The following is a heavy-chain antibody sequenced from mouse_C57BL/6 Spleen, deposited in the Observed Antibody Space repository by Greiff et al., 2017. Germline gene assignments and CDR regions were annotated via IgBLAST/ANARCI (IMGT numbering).Heavy chain of an antibody. Sequence: QVQLKQPGAELVKPGASVKLSCKASGYTFTSYWMQWVKQRPGQGLEWIGEIDPSDSYTNYHQKFKGKATLTVDTSSCPAYLQLSSLTSEDSAVYYCARPGLAAMDYWGQGTSVTVSS. CDR1: GYTFTSYW. J-gene: IGHJ4*01. V-gene: IGHV1-50*01. CDR2: IDPSDSYT. CDR3: ARPGLAAMDY.